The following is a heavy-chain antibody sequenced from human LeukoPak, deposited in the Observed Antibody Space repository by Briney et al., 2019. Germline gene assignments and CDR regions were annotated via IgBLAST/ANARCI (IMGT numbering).Heavy chain of an antibody. CDR1: GFTFSSYA. V-gene: IGHV3-23*01. Sequence: GGSLRLSCAASGFTFSSYAMSWVRQPPGKGLEWVSAISGSGGSTYYADSVKGRFTISRDNSKNTLYLQMNSLRAEDTAVYYCAKHVGGYDYYYMDVWGKGTAVTVSS. CDR2: ISGSGGST. CDR3: AKHVGGYDYYYMDV. D-gene: IGHD3-10*02. J-gene: IGHJ6*03.